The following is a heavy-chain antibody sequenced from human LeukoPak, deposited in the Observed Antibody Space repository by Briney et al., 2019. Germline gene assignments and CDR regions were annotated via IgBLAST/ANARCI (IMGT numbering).Heavy chain of an antibody. D-gene: IGHD4-17*01. V-gene: IGHV1-46*01. Sequence: ASVKVSCKASGYTFTGYYMHWVRQAPGQGLEWMGIINPSGGSTSYAQKFQGRVTMTRDTSTSTVYMELSSLRSEDTAVYYCASSQYGDYVRYAFDIWGQGTMVTVSS. CDR3: ASSQYGDYVRYAFDI. J-gene: IGHJ3*02. CDR1: GYTFTGYY. CDR2: INPSGGST.